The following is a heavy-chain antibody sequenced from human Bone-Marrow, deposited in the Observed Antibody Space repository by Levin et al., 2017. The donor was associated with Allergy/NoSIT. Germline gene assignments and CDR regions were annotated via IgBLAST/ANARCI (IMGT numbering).Heavy chain of an antibody. Sequence: SVKVSCKASGGTFSSYAISWVRQAPGQGLEWMGGIIPIFGTANYAQKFQGRVTITADESTSTAYMELSSLRSEDTAVYYCARGFDYYGSGSKNWFDPWGQGTLVTVSS. V-gene: IGHV1-69*13. CDR2: IIPIFGTA. CDR1: GGTFSSYA. J-gene: IGHJ5*02. D-gene: IGHD3-10*01. CDR3: ARGFDYYGSGSKNWFDP.